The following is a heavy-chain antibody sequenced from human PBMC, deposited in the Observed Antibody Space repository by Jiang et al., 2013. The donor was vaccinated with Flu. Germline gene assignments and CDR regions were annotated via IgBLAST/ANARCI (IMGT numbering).Heavy chain of an antibody. D-gene: IGHD1-1*01. J-gene: IGHJ4*02. CDR2: VFHTGRT. Sequence: GLVKPSETLSLTCNVSDGSVRSYYWSWIRQAPGKGLEWIGYVFHTGRTSYNPSLKSRVMISMDTSKNQSSLQLTSVTAADTAVYYCASLTGTSGSGYFDYWGQGTLVTVSS. V-gene: IGHV4-59*08. CDR3: ASLTGTSGSGYFDY. CDR1: DGSVRSYY.